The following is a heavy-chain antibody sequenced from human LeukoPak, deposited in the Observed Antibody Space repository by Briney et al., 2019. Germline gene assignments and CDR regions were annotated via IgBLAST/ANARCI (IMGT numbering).Heavy chain of an antibody. D-gene: IGHD6-13*01. CDR3: ARLYSALPAFDY. CDR1: GFTLSTYS. Sequence: PGGSLRLSCAASGFTLSTYSVTWVRQAPGKGLEWASYISSSTNVIYYADSVKGRFTISRDNAKNSLYLQMNSLRADDTAVYYCARLYSALPAFDYWGQGTLVTVSS. J-gene: IGHJ4*02. CDR2: ISSSTNVI. V-gene: IGHV3-48*01.